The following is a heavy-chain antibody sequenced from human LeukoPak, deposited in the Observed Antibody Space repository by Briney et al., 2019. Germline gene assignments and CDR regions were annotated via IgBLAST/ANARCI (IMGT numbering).Heavy chain of an antibody. CDR2: INNDGSGT. CDR3: VRGGESTWS. Sequence: GGSLRLSGAASGFTFSSYWMHWVRQAPGKGPVWVSRINNDGSGTTYADSVKGRFTISRDDAKNTLYLQMNSLRAEDTAVYYCVRGGESTWSWGQGTLVTVSS. CDR1: GFTFSSYW. D-gene: IGHD2-15*01. J-gene: IGHJ5*02. V-gene: IGHV3-74*01.